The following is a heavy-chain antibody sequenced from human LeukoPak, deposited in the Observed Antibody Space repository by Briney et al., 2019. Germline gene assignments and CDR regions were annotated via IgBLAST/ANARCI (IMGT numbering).Heavy chain of an antibody. D-gene: IGHD3-22*01. V-gene: IGHV1-46*01. CDR1: GYVFTSYY. Sequence: GASVKLSCKSSGYVFTSYYIHWVRQGPGQKYEWMGKVNPGGADTRYSQKFQDRVTMTRDRSTSTVFMEMRRLTSEDTALYFCARGGSSEYLDYWGQGTLVTVSS. CDR2: VNPGGADT. J-gene: IGHJ4*02. CDR3: ARGGSSEYLDY.